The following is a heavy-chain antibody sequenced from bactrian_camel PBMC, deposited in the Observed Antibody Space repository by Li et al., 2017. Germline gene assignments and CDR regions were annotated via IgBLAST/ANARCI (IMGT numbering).Heavy chain of an antibody. CDR1: GYTSRSHC. CDR2: IDSDGNT. CDR3: AAVRPRAYCTRFEELGD. J-gene: IGHJ4*01. Sequence: VQLVESGGGSVQTGGSLTLSCAASGYTSRSHCIGWFRQAPGKEREGITSIDSDGNTHYADSVKGRFTATIDNAKNTLYLQMASLKPEDTGMYYCAAVRPRAYCTRFEELGDWGQGTQVTVS. V-gene: IGHV3S6*01. D-gene: IGHD1*01.